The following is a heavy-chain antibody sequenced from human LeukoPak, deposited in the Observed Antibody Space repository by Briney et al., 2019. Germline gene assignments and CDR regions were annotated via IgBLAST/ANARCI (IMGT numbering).Heavy chain of an antibody. J-gene: IGHJ6*02. CDR3: ARGLYGMDV. Sequence: PGGSLRLPCAASGFTVSSNYMTWVRQAPGKGLEWVSVIYTSGSTYYADSVRGRFTISRDNSKNTVYLQMNSLRVEDTAVYYCARGLYGMDVWGQGTTVTVSS. CDR1: GFTVSSNY. CDR2: IYTSGST. V-gene: IGHV3-53*01.